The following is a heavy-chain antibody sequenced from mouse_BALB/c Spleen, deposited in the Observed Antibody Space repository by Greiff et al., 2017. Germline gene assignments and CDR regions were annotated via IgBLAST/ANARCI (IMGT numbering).Heavy chain of an antibody. V-gene: IGHV14-3*02. CDR2: IDPANGTN. Sequence: EVQLQQSGAELVKPGASVSLSCTASGFYIKDTYVHWVKQSPEQGLEWIGRIDPANGTNKYDPKFQGKATITANTYSNTTYLQLSSLTSEDAAVSYCASGNYGSYYGAMDYWGQGTSVTVSS. CDR1: GFYIKDTY. CDR3: ASGNYGSYYGAMDY. J-gene: IGHJ4*01. D-gene: IGHD1-1*01.